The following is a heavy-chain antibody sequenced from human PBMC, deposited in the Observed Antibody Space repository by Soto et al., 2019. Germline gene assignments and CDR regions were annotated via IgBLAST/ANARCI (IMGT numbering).Heavy chain of an antibody. CDR1: GGTFSSYT. CDR3: ARGILEWFRPYYYYYMDV. J-gene: IGHJ6*03. Sequence: SVKVSCKASGGTFSSYTISWVRQAPGQGLEWMGRIIPILGIANYAQKFQGRVTITADKSTSTAYMELSSLRSEDTAVYYCARGILEWFRPYYYYYMDVWGKGTTVTVSS. V-gene: IGHV1-69*02. CDR2: IIPILGIA. D-gene: IGHD3-3*01.